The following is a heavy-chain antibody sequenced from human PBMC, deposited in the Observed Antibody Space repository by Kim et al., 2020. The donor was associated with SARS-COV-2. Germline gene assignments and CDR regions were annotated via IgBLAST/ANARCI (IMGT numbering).Heavy chain of an antibody. CDR3: ARDNLYYYDSSGYYN. D-gene: IGHD3-22*01. J-gene: IGHJ4*02. V-gene: IGHV4-34*01. CDR1: GGSFSGYY. CDR2: INHSGST. Sequence: SETLSLTCAVYGGSFSGYYWSWIRQPPGKGLEWIGEINHSGSTNYNPSLKSRVTISVDTSKNQFSLKLSSVTAADTAVYYCARDNLYYYDSSGYYNWGQGTLVTVSS.